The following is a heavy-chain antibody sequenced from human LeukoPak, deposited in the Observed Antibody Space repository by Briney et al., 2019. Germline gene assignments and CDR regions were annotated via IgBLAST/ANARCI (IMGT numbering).Heavy chain of an antibody. CDR3: ARPLVGVGTDS. CDR2: ISYEGSNK. V-gene: IGHV3-30-3*01. CDR1: GFTFSSYA. D-gene: IGHD2-2*01. J-gene: IGHJ5*01. Sequence: GGSLRLSCAASGFTFSSYAMHWVRQAPGKGLEWVAAISYEGSNKYYADSVKGRVTISRDNSKNTLYMQMNSVRAEDTAVYYCARPLVGVGTDSWGQGTLVTVSS.